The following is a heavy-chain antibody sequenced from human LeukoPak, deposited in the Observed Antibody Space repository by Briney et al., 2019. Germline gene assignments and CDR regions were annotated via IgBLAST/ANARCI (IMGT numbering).Heavy chain of an antibody. J-gene: IGHJ4*02. D-gene: IGHD3-10*01. CDR1: GFTFSSYG. CDR3: ATSRVRFSLSGSFDC. V-gene: IGHV3-30*03. Sequence: GRSLRLSCAASGFTFSSYGMHWVRQAPGKGLEWVAVISYDGSNEYYADSVKGRFTISRDNSKNTMYLQMNSLRAEDTAVYYCATSRVRFSLSGSFDCWGQGTLVTVSS. CDR2: ISYDGSNE.